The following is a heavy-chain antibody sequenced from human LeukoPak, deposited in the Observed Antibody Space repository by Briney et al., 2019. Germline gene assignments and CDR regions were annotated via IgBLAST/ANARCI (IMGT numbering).Heavy chain of an antibody. CDR3: ARLSKAYNWDEYYYYYFLNG. V-gene: IGHV1-8*01. J-gene: IGHJ6*03. Sequence: ASVKVSCKASGYTFTSSDINWVRQATGQGLEWMGWMNPNSRNTGYAQKFQGRVTMTRDISTSTAYMELTNLRSEDTATYYCARLSKAYNWDEYYYYYFLNGWGKGTTVIVSS. CDR2: MNPNSRNT. CDR1: GYTFTSSD. D-gene: IGHD1-1*01.